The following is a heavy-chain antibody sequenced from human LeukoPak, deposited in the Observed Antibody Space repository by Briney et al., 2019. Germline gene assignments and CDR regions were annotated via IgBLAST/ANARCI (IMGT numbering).Heavy chain of an antibody. CDR3: AKTYCSGGSCYSEVYWFDP. V-gene: IGHV3-43*02. Sequence: GGSLRLSCAPSGFTFDDYAMHWVRQAPGKGLEWVSLISGDGGSTYYADSVKGRFTISRDNSKNSLYLQMNSLRTEDTALYYCAKTYCSGGSCYSEVYWFDPWGQGTLVTVSS. D-gene: IGHD2-15*01. J-gene: IGHJ5*02. CDR2: ISGDGGST. CDR1: GFTFDDYA.